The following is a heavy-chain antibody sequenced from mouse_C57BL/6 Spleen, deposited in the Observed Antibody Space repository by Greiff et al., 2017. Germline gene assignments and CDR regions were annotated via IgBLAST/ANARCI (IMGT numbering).Heavy chain of an antibody. Sequence: QVQLQQPGAELVKPGASVKLSCKASVYTFTSYWMQWVKQRPGQGLEWIGEIDPSDSYTNYNQKFKGKATLTVDTSSSTAYMQLSSLTSEDSAVYYCASYDGAPDVWGTGTTVTVSS. J-gene: IGHJ1*03. CDR1: VYTFTSYW. D-gene: IGHD2-3*01. CDR3: ASYDGAPDV. V-gene: IGHV1-50*01. CDR2: IDPSDSYT.